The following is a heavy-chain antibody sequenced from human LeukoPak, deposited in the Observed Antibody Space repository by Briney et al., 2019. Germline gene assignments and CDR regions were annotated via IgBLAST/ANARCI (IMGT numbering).Heavy chain of an antibody. V-gene: IGHV4-31*03. CDR3: ARVPRPNYYYYYGMDV. CDR2: IYYSGST. CDR1: GGSISSGGYY. Sequence: SQTLSLTCTVSGGSISSGGYYWGWLRQHPGTGLERIGYIYYSGSTYYNPSLKSRVTISVDTSKNQFSLKLSSVTAADTAVYYCARVPRPNYYYYYGMDVWGKGTTVTVSS. J-gene: IGHJ6*04.